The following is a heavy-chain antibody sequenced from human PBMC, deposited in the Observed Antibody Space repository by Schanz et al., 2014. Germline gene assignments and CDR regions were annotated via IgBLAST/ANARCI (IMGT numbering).Heavy chain of an antibody. Sequence: QVQLVQSGAEVKKLGASVKVSCKASGYTFTDYYMHWVRQAPGQGLEWMGRINPNSGGTNYAQKFQGRVTMTRDTSISTAFMELSGLTSDDTATYFCARARYTGYDCSGYWGQGTLLIVSS. J-gene: IGHJ4*02. CDR1: GYTFTDYY. CDR2: INPNSGGT. D-gene: IGHD5-12*01. CDR3: ARARYTGYDCSGY. V-gene: IGHV1-2*06.